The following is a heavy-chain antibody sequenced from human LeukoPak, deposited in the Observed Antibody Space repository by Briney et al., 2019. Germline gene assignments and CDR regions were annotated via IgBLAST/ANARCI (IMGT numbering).Heavy chain of an antibody. V-gene: IGHV3-21*01. CDR2: ISGTSSYI. CDR3: AREAPQYSSGWYSAYDY. CDR1: GFTFSSYS. Sequence: GSLRLSCAASGFTFSSYSMNWVRQAPGKGLEWVSFISGTSSYIYYADSVKGRFTISRDNAKNSLYLQMNSLRAEDTAVYYCAREAPQYSSGWYSAYDYWGQGTLVTVSS. D-gene: IGHD6-19*01. J-gene: IGHJ4*02.